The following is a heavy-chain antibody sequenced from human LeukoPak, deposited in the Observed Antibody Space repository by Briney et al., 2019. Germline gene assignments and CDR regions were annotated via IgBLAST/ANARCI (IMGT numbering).Heavy chain of an antibody. CDR1: RFTFSSYA. V-gene: IGHV3-23*01. J-gene: IGHJ3*02. CDR3: AKDPIYYVSGRFDI. CDR2: ISGNGDST. D-gene: IGHD3-10*01. Sequence: PGGSLRLSCAASRFTFSSYAMSWIRQAPGKGLEWVSTISGNGDSTYYGDSVKGRFTTSRDKSKNTLYLQMNSLRAEDTAVYYCAKDPIYYVSGRFDIWGQGTMVTVSS.